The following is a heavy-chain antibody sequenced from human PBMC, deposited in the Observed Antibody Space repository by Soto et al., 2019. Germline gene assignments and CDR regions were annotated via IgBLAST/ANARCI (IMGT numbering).Heavy chain of an antibody. V-gene: IGHV3-33*01. D-gene: IGHD3-22*01. CDR1: GFTFSNNG. Sequence: QVQLVESGGGVVQPGRSLRLSCAASGFTFSNNGMHWVRQAPGKGLEWVAVIWYDGSNKYYADSAKGRFTISRDNSKNTLYLQMNSLRAEDTAVYYCARDGNYYDSSGTDYWGQGTLVTVSS. CDR2: IWYDGSNK. CDR3: ARDGNYYDSSGTDY. J-gene: IGHJ4*02.